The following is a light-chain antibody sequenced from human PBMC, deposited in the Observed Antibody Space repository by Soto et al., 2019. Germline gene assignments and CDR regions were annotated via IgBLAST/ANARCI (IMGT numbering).Light chain of an antibody. CDR3: SSYTSSSTLPYV. V-gene: IGLV2-14*01. CDR1: SSDVGGYNY. CDR2: DVS. Sequence: QSALNQPASVSGSPGQSITISCTGTSSDVGGYNYVSWYQQHPGKAPKLMIYDVSNRPSGVSNRFSGSKPGNTASLTISGLQAEDEADYYCSSYTSSSTLPYVFGTGTKVTVL. J-gene: IGLJ1*01.